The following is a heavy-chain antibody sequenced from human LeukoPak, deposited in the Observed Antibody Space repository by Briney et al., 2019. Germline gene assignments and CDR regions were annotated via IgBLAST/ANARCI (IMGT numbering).Heavy chain of an antibody. CDR3: ARGGTMVRGVGLDP. CDR1: GFTFSSYS. V-gene: IGHV3-21*01. D-gene: IGHD3-10*01. J-gene: IGHJ5*02. Sequence: GGSLRLSCAASGFTFSSYSMNWVRQAPGKGLEWVSSISSSSSYLYYADSVKGRFTISRDNAENSLYLQMNSLRAEDTAVYYCARGGTMVRGVGLDPWGQGTLVTVSS. CDR2: ISSSSSYL.